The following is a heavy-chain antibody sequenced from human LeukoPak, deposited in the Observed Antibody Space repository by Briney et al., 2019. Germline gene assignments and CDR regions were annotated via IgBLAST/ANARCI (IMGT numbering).Heavy chain of an antibody. CDR3: ARLVYYGSSGYILD. D-gene: IGHD3-22*01. J-gene: IGHJ4*02. V-gene: IGHV4-39*01. CDR2: IYYSGNT. CDR1: GGSISSSTYY. Sequence: KPSETLSLTCTVSGGSISSSTYYWGWIRQPPGKGLEWIGSIYYSGNTYYNPSLKSRVTISVDTSKNQFSLKLSSVTAADTAVYYCARLVYYGSSGYILDWGQGTLVTVSS.